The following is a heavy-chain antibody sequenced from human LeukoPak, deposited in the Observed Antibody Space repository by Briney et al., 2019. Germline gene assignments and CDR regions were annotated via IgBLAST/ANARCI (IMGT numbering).Heavy chain of an antibody. Sequence: GGSLRLSCAASGFTFDDYAMHWVRQAPGKGLEWVSGISWNSGSIGYADSVKGRFTIPRDNAKNSLYLQMNSLRAEDTALYYCAKVSSGSYNYWYFDLWGRGTLVTVSS. D-gene: IGHD3-10*01. CDR2: ISWNSGSI. J-gene: IGHJ2*01. CDR1: GFTFDDYA. CDR3: AKVSSGSYNYWYFDL. V-gene: IGHV3-9*01.